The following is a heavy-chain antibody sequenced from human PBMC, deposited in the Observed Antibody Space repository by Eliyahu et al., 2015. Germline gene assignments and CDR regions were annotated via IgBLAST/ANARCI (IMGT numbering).Heavy chain of an antibody. D-gene: IGHD3-16*02. CDR1: GGSFSGYY. CDR3: ARGFSIGYYYYYYGMDV. CDR2: INHSGST. Sequence: QVQLQQWGAGLLKPSETLSLTCAVYGGSFSGYYWSWIRQPPGKGLEWIGEINHSGSTNYNPSLSQSRVTISVDTSKNQFSLKLSSVTAADTAVYYCARGFSIGYYYYYYGMDVWGQGTTVTVSS. J-gene: IGHJ6*02. V-gene: IGHV4-34*01.